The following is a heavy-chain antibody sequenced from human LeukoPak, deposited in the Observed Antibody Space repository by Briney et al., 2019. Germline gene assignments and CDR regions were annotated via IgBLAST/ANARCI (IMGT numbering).Heavy chain of an antibody. CDR2: FDPEDGET. CDR3: ATGLYGTYYYGSGSYYNGDY. Sequence: ASVKVSCKVSGYTLTELSMLWVRQAPGKGLEWMGGFDPEDGETIYAQKFQGRVTMTEDTSTDTAYMELSSLRSEDTAVYYCATGLYGTYYYGSGSYYNGDYWGQGTLVTVSS. V-gene: IGHV1-24*01. CDR1: GYTLTELS. J-gene: IGHJ4*02. D-gene: IGHD3-10*01.